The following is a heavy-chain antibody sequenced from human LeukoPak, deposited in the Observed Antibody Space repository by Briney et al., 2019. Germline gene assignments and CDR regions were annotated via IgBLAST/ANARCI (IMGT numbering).Heavy chain of an antibody. Sequence: ASVKVSCKVSGYTLTELSMHWVRQAPGKGLEWMGGFDPEDGETIYAQKFQGRVTMTEDTSTDTAYMELSSLRSEDTAVYYCATLPRITMIVVALKYWGQGTLVTVSS. CDR2: FDPEDGET. D-gene: IGHD3-22*01. J-gene: IGHJ4*02. CDR3: ATLPRITMIVVALKY. V-gene: IGHV1-24*01. CDR1: GYTLTELS.